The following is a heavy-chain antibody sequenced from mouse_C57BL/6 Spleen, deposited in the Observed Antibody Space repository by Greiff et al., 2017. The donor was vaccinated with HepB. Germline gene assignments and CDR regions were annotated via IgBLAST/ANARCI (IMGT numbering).Heavy chain of an antibody. CDR1: GYSFTGYY. CDR3: ARGAYGSSPFDY. CDR2: INPSTGGT. Sequence: VQLQQSGPELVKPGASVKISCKASGYSFTGYYMNWVKQSPEKSLEWIGEINPSTGGTTYNQKFKAKATLTVDKSSSKAYMQLKSLTSEDSAVYYCARGAYGSSPFDYWGQGTTLTVSS. V-gene: IGHV1-42*01. J-gene: IGHJ2*01. D-gene: IGHD1-1*01.